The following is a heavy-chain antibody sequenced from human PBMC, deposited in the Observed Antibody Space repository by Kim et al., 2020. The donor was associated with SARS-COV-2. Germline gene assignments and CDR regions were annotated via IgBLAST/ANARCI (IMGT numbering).Heavy chain of an antibody. D-gene: IGHD3-22*01. CDR2: IKSISVGGAT. Sequence: GGSLRLSCVASGFTFSNAWMSWVRQAPGKGLEWIGRIKSISVGGATDYAAPVKGRFTISRDDSKNTVYLQMNNLETDDTGVYYCSYYYDGSGYPIFDFWGQGTLVTVSS. CDR1: GFTFSNAW. J-gene: IGHJ4*02. CDR3: SYYYDGSGYPIFDF. V-gene: IGHV3-15*01.